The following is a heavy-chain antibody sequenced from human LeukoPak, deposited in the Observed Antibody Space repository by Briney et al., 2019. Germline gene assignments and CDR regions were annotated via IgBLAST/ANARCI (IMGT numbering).Heavy chain of an antibody. D-gene: IGHD3-16*01. CDR1: GGSFSSNT. CDR2: IIANLGTP. Sequence: GSSVNLSCKASGGSFSSNTLSWVRQAPGQGLEWMGGIIANLGTPNYAQKFQGRVTVTADESTSTGYLELDSLRSDDTAVYYCARLVNWGPLGDYWGQGTLVTVSS. V-gene: IGHV1-69*16. J-gene: IGHJ4*02. CDR3: ARLVNWGPLGDY.